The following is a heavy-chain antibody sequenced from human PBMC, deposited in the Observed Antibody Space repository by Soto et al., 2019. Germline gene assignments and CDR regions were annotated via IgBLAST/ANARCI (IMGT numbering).Heavy chain of an antibody. CDR3: ARVWAEVYGMDV. CDR2: IYHSGSP. Sequence: QRPLQESGSGLVKPSQTLSLTCAVSGGSISSGGYSWGWIGQPPGKGLEWIGYIYHSGSPYYNPSLKSRVTIPVDRSKNQFSLKLSSVPAADTAVYYCARVWAEVYGMDVWGQGTTVTVSS. CDR1: GGSISSGGYS. D-gene: IGHD3-16*01. J-gene: IGHJ6*02. V-gene: IGHV4-30-2*01.